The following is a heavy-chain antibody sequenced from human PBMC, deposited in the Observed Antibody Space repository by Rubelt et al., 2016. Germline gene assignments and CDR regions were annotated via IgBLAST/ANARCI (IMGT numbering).Heavy chain of an antibody. D-gene: IGHD6-6*01. CDR1: GGSISGYY. V-gene: IGHV4-39*07. CDR2: INYSGST. Sequence: QVQLQESGPGLVKPSETLSLSCTVSGGSISGYYWGWIRQPPGKGLEWIGSINYSGSTNYEPSLYNRVTVSINKSKNQFPLKFISVTSADTAVYNCAGGLTVASISALEAWGQGTLVTVSS. J-gene: IGHJ5*02. CDR3: AGGLTVASISALEA.